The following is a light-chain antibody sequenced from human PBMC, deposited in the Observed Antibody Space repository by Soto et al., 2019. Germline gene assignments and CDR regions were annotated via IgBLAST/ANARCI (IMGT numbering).Light chain of an antibody. Sequence: DIQMTQSPSSLSASVGDRVTITCRASQSISGYLNWYQQKPGKAPKLLIYAASSLRSGVPSRFSGSGSGTDFTLTINSLQPEDFAIYYCQQSYSTPYTFGQGTKLEIK. CDR1: QSISGY. CDR3: QQSYSTPYT. J-gene: IGKJ2*01. CDR2: AAS. V-gene: IGKV1-39*01.